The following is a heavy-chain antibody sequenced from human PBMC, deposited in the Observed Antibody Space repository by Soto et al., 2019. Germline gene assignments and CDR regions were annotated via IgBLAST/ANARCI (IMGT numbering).Heavy chain of an antibody. CDR3: ARRKERSGPNYFDS. Sequence: GGSLRLSCAASGFTFSSYPMSWVRQAPGKGLEWVSGISAGGGNTYYTDSVKGRFTISRDNSKNTLYLQMNNLRAEDTAVYFCARRKERSGPNYFDSWGQGTLVNGPS. J-gene: IGHJ4*02. D-gene: IGHD6-25*01. V-gene: IGHV3-23*01. CDR2: ISAGGGNT. CDR1: GFTFSSYP.